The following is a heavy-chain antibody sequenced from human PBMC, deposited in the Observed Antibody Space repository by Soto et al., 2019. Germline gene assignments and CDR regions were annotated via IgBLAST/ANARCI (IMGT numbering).Heavy chain of an antibody. D-gene: IGHD3-10*01. V-gene: IGHV4-31*03. CDR3: ARDDGSGGDHIFDS. Sequence: QVQLQESGPGLVKPSQTLSLTCNVSGVSINTGGYYWSWFRQHPGKGLEWIGYIYHTGTTFYNPSLESRSSISVDTSQNHSSLKLRSVTAAYTANYYCARDDGSGGDHIFDSWGQGSPVTVSS. J-gene: IGHJ4*02. CDR1: GVSINTGGYY. CDR2: IYHTGTT.